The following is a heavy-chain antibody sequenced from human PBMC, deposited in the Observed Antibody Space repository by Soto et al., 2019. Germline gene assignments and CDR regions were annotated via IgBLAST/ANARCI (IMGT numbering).Heavy chain of an antibody. CDR1: GFTFSGYY. CDR3: GRNEIFVRGFHDED. V-gene: IGHV3-74*03. D-gene: IGHD3-10*02. Sequence: GGSLRLSCAASGFTFSGYYMHWVCQAPGKGLEWVSRITSDGSSTSYADSVKGRFSISRDNAKNTVYLQMNSLRAEDTAVYYCGRNEIFVRGFHDEDWGQGTPVTVSS. CDR2: ITSDGSST. J-gene: IGHJ4*02.